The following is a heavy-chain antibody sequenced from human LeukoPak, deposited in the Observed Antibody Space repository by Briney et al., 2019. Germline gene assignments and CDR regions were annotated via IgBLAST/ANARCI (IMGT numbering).Heavy chain of an antibody. J-gene: IGHJ4*02. V-gene: IGHV3-23*01. Sequence: GGSLRLSCAGSGFTFSSNALSWVRQAPGKGLEWVSAISTSGGNTYYADSVRGRFTISRDNSKNTLYLQMNILSAEDTAVYYCATTKQARRYFDYWGQGTLVTVSS. D-gene: IGHD1-1*01. CDR1: GFTFSSNA. CDR3: ATTKQARRYFDY. CDR2: ISTSGGNT.